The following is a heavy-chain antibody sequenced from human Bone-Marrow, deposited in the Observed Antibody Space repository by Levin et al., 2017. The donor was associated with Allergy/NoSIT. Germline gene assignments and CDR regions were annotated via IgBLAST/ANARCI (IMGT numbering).Heavy chain of an antibody. CDR3: AKDVVFGTSSWSLDF. D-gene: IGHD6-13*01. J-gene: IGHJ4*02. V-gene: IGHV3-30*18. CDR1: GFSFRSFG. CDR2: ISYDESDK. Sequence: GGSLRLSCAASGFSFRSFGMHWVRQAPGKGLEWVAVISYDESDKFYADSVKGRFTISRDNTKNTLYLQMNSMRSEDAAVYYCAKDVVFGTSSWSLDFWGQGTLVTVAS.